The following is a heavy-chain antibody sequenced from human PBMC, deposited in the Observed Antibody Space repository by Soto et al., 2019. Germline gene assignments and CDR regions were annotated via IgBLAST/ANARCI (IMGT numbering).Heavy chain of an antibody. CDR2: IIPIFGTA. V-gene: IGHV1-69*13. D-gene: IGHD3-3*01. Sequence: SVKVSCKASGGTFSTYAISWVRQAPGQGLEWMGGIIPIFGTAKYAQKFRSRVTITADESTSTAYMELSSLRSEDTAVYYCAREIFGVIISGGRDAFDIWGQGTMVTVSS. J-gene: IGHJ3*02. CDR1: GGTFSTYA. CDR3: AREIFGVIISGGRDAFDI.